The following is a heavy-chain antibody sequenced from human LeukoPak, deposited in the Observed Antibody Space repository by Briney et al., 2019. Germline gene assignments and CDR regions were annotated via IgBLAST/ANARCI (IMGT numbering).Heavy chain of an antibody. CDR1: GGTFSSYA. CDR3: ARDGELLWFGESSYGMDV. Sequence: SVKVSCKASGGTFSSYAISWVRQAPGQGLEWMGGIIPIFGTANYARKFQGRVTITADKSTSTAYMELSSLRSEDTAVYYCARDGELLWFGESSYGMDVWGKGTTVTVSS. V-gene: IGHV1-69*06. J-gene: IGHJ6*04. CDR2: IIPIFGTA. D-gene: IGHD3-10*01.